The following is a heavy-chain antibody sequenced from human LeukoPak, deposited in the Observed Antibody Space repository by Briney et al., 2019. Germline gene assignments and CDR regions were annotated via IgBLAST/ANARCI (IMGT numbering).Heavy chain of an antibody. CDR2: ISYDGSNK. V-gene: IGHV3-30-3*01. CDR3: ARGTLYCSSTSCYSYYFDY. CDR1: GFTFSSYA. Sequence: GGSLRLSCAASGFTFSSYAMHWVRQAPGKGLEWVAVISYDGSNKYYADSVKGRFTISRDNSKNTLYLQMNSLRAEDTAVYYCARGTLYCSSTSCYSYYFDYWGQGTLVTVSS. J-gene: IGHJ4*02. D-gene: IGHD2-2*01.